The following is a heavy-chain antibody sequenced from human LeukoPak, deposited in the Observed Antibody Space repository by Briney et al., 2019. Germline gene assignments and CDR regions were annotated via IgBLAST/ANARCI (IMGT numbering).Heavy chain of an antibody. CDR1: GFTFSTYA. CDR2: IAGNSITI. CDR3: AKDLRPDGLYDFDS. V-gene: IGHV3-23*01. J-gene: IGHJ4*02. D-gene: IGHD5/OR15-5a*01. Sequence: PGGSLRLSCAASGFTFSTYAMNWVRRAPGRGLEWVSDIAGNSITIRYADSVKGRFTISRDNSKNTVILQMNSLKVEDTALYYCAKDLRPDGLYDFDSWGQGTLVTVSS.